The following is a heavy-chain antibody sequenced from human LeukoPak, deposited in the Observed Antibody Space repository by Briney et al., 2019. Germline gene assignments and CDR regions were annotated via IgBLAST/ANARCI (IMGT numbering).Heavy chain of an antibody. V-gene: IGHV1-24*01. CDR2: FDPEDGET. CDR3: ATCYSSGLCRYYYYYYSMDV. J-gene: IGHJ6*02. CDR1: GYTLTELS. Sequence: ASVKVSCKVSGYTLTELSMHWVRQAPGKGLEWMGGFDPEDGETIYAQKFQGRVTMTEDTSTDTAYMELSSLRSEDTAVYYCATCYSSGLCRYYYYYYSMDVWGQGTTVTVSS. D-gene: IGHD3-22*01.